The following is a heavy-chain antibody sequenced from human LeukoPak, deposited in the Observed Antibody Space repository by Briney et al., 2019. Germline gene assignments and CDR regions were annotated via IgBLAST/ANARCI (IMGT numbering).Heavy chain of an antibody. CDR2: ISGSGGST. D-gene: IGHD3-16*01. V-gene: IGHV3-23*01. J-gene: IGHJ4*02. CDR1: GFTFSSYA. Sequence: HPGGSLRLSCAASGFTFSSYAMSWVRQAPGKGLEWVSAISGSGGSTYYADSVKGRFTISRDNAKNSLYLQMNSLRAEDTAVYYCARGSEFGGRAYFDYWGQGTLVTVSS. CDR3: ARGSEFGGRAYFDY.